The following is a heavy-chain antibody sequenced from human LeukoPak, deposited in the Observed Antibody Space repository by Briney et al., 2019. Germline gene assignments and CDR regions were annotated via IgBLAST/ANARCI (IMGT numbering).Heavy chain of an antibody. CDR3: ARELDAMVRGVNLYYFDY. V-gene: IGHV3-21*01. Sequence: PGGSLRLSCAASGFTFSTYTMDWVRQAPGKGLEWVASISTSGGYIYYADSVKGRFTISRDNSKNTLYLQMNSLSAEDTAVYYCARELDAMVRGVNLYYFDYWGQGTLVTVSS. D-gene: IGHD3-10*01. CDR1: GFTFSTYT. CDR2: ISTSGGYI. J-gene: IGHJ4*02.